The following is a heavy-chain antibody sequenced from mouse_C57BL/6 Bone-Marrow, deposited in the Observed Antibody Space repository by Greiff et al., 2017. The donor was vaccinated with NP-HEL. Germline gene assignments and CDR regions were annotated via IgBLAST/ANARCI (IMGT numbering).Heavy chain of an antibody. CDR3: GRGGYGNYLFMDY. J-gene: IGHJ4*01. CDR2: IYPVSGET. V-gene: IGHV1-11*01. Sequence: QVQLKQSGAELASPGASVTLSCKASGYTFTDHIMNWVKKRPGQGLEWIGRIYPVSGETNYNQKFMGKTTFSVDRSSSTVYIVLNSLTSEDPAVYYCGRGGYGNYLFMDYWGQGTSVTVSS. D-gene: IGHD2-1*01. CDR1: GYTFTDHI.